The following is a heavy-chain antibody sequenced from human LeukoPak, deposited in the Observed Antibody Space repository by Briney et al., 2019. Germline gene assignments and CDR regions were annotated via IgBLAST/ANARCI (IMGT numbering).Heavy chain of an antibody. Sequence: GASLRLSCAASGFTCSSYAMSWVRQAPGKGLEWVSTISGSTYYADSVKGRFTISRDNSKNTLYLQMTSLRAEDTAVYYCAKSGGNSKYPFDYWGQGTLVTVSS. CDR3: AKSGGNSKYPFDY. J-gene: IGHJ4*02. CDR2: ISGST. CDR1: GFTCSSYA. V-gene: IGHV3-23*01. D-gene: IGHD4-23*01.